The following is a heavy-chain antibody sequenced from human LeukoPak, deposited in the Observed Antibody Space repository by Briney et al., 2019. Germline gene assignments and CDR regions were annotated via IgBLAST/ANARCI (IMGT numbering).Heavy chain of an antibody. V-gene: IGHV1-18*01. CDR3: ARGSVYYYYMDV. CDR1: GYTFTNSG. CDR2: ISAYSRNT. Sequence: ASVKVSCKASGYTFTNSGISWVRQAPGQGLEWMGWISAYSRNTNSAQNLQGRVTMTTDTSTSTAYMELRSLRSDDTAVYYCARGSVYYYYMDVWGKGTTVTVSS. J-gene: IGHJ6*03.